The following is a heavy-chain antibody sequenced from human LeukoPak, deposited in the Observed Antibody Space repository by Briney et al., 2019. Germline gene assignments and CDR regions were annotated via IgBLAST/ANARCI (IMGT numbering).Heavy chain of an antibody. D-gene: IGHD2-8*01. CDR3: ARPLAPVMLNAFDI. Sequence: ASVKVSCKASGYNFINFYIHWLRQAPGQGLEWMGVINPSGGSTDYSQKFQGRVTMTSDTSTSTVYMELSNLRSEDTAVYYCARPLAPVMLNAFDIWGQGTMVTVSS. CDR2: INPSGGST. J-gene: IGHJ3*02. V-gene: IGHV1-46*01. CDR1: GYNFINFY.